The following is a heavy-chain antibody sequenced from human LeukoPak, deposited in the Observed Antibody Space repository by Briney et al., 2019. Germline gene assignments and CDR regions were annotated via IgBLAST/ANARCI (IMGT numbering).Heavy chain of an antibody. D-gene: IGHD3-16*01. CDR2: IYHSGST. CDR1: SGSISSGGYY. Sequence: PSETLSLTCTVSSGSISSGGYYWSWIRQPPGKGLEWIGYIYHSGSTYYNPSLKSRVTISVDTSKNQFSLKLSSVTAADTAVYYCARGGGYDFDYWGQGTLVTVSS. J-gene: IGHJ4*02. V-gene: IGHV4-30-2*05. CDR3: ARGGGYDFDY.